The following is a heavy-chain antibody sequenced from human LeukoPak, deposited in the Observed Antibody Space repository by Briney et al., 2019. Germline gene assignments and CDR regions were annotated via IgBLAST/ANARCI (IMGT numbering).Heavy chain of an antibody. CDR2: IYSGGST. CDR3: ARGEKTLWGGYGMDV. D-gene: IGHD3-3*01. Sequence: GGSLRLSCAASGFTVSSNYMSWVRQAPGKGLEWVPVIYSGGSTYYADSVKGRFTISRDNSKNTLYLQMNSLRAEDTAVYYCARGEKTLWGGYGMDVWGQGTTVTVSS. V-gene: IGHV3-66*02. CDR1: GFTVSSNY. J-gene: IGHJ6*02.